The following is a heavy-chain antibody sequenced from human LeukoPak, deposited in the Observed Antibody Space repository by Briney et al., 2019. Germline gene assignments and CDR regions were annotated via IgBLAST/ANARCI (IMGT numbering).Heavy chain of an antibody. J-gene: IGHJ6*03. Sequence: SVKVSCKASGGTFSSYAISWVRQAPGQGLEWMGRIIPIFGTANYAQKFQGRVTITTDESTSTAYMELSSLRSEDTAVYYCASSSRLSRRIPPYYYYYMDVWGKGTTVTVSS. CDR3: ASSSRLSRRIPPYYYYYMDV. D-gene: IGHD6-13*01. V-gene: IGHV1-69*05. CDR2: IIPIFGTA. CDR1: GGTFSSYA.